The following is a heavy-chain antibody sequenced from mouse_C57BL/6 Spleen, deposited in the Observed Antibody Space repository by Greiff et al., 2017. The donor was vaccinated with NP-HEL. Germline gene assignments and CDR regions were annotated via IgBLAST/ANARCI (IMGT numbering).Heavy chain of an antibody. V-gene: IGHV2-9-1*01. Sequence: VQLVESGPGLVAPSQSLSITCTVSGFSLTSYAISWVRQPPGKGLEWLGVIWTGGGTNYNSALKSRLSISKDNSKSQVFLKMNSLQTDDTASYYCARSTVVTTPFYFDYWGPGATLTVSS. CDR3: ARSTVVTTPFYFDY. CDR1: GFSLTSYA. J-gene: IGHJ2*01. CDR2: IWTGGGT. D-gene: IGHD1-1*01.